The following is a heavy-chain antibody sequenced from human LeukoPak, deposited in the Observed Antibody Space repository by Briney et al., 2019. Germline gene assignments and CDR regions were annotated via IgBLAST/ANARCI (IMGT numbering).Heavy chain of an antibody. CDR3: ASWGIAAPPFDY. D-gene: IGHD6-13*01. CDR1: GLIFSGSA. V-gene: IGHV3-23*01. CDR2: ISGSGGST. J-gene: IGHJ4*02. Sequence: GGSLKLSCAASGLIFSGSAMHWVRQAPGKGLEWVSAISGSGGSTYYADSVKGRFTISRDNSKNTLYLQMNSLRAEDTAVYYCASWGIAAPPFDYWGQGTLVTVSS.